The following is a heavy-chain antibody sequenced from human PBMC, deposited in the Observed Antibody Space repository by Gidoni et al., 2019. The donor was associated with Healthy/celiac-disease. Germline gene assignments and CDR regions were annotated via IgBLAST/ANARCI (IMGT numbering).Heavy chain of an antibody. CDR2: INHSGST. Sequence: QVQLQQWGAGLLKPSETLSLTCAVYGGSFSGYYWSWIRQPPGKGLEWIGEINHSGSTNYNPSLKSRVTISVDTSKNQFSLKLSSVTAADTAVYYCARAESYDSSGPTGYWGQGTLVTVSS. CDR1: GGSFSGYY. V-gene: IGHV4-34*01. CDR3: ARAESYDSSGPTGY. D-gene: IGHD3-22*01. J-gene: IGHJ4*02.